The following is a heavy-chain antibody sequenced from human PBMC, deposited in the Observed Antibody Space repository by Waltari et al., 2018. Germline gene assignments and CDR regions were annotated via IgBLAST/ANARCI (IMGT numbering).Heavy chain of an antibody. Sequence: EVQLVESGGGLVQPGRSLRLSCAASGYTFDDYAMHWVRQAPGKGLEWVSVISWNSGSIGYADSVKGRFTISRDNAKNSLYLQMNSLRAEDTALYYCAKRGYSEYYFDYWGQGTLVTVSS. CDR2: ISWNSGSI. CDR1: GYTFDDYA. CDR3: AKRGYSEYYFDY. J-gene: IGHJ4*02. V-gene: IGHV3-9*01. D-gene: IGHD5-18*01.